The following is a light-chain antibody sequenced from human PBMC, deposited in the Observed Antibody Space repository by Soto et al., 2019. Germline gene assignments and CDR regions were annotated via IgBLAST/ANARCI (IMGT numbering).Light chain of an antibody. Sequence: DIQMTQSPSSVSASVGDTVTITCRASQGVGVWLGWYQQKPGKAPHLLIYGASGLQVGVPSRFSGSVSGAEFTLTISSLQPDDFATYYCQHYNSYSEAFGQGTKVDIK. V-gene: IGKV1D-16*01. J-gene: IGKJ1*01. CDR3: QHYNSYSEA. CDR2: GAS. CDR1: QGVGVW.